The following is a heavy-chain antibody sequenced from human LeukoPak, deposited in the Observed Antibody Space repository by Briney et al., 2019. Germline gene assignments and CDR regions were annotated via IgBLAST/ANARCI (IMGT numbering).Heavy chain of an antibody. D-gene: IGHD2-2*01. Sequence: GESLKISCQGSGYSFTSYWIGWVRQMPGKGLEWMGIIYPGDSDTRYSPSFQGQVTISADKSISTAYLQWSSLKASDTAMYYCARQGVSVVVPAAFDYWGQGTLVTVSS. CDR2: IYPGDSDT. V-gene: IGHV5-51*01. CDR3: ARQGVSVVVPAAFDY. J-gene: IGHJ4*02. CDR1: GYSFTSYW.